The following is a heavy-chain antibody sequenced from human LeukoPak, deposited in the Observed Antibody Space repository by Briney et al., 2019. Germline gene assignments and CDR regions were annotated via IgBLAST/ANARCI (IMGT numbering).Heavy chain of an antibody. D-gene: IGHD2-21*02. CDR3: ARDGDAPMTDFDY. V-gene: IGHV3-74*01. J-gene: IGHJ4*02. CDR2: IKTDGSIT. CDR1: GFTFNSYW. Sequence: PGGSLRLSCAASGFTFNSYWMCWVRQDPGKGLAWVSCIKTDGSITAYAGSVKGRFTISRDNAKNTLYLQMNSLRADDTAVYYCARDGDAPMTDFDYWGQGTLVTVSS.